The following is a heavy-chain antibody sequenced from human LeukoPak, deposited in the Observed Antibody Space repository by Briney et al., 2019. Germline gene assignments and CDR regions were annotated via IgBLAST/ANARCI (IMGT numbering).Heavy chain of an antibody. CDR2: INNSGTST. CDR3: ARSLKWNLVGFDY. Sequence: PGGSLRLSCAASGFAFSSYAINWVRQAPGKGLQGVSVINNSGTSTFYAGSVKGRFTISRDNSRNTLYLQMSSLRGEDTALYFCARSLKWNLVGFDYWGQGTLVTVSS. CDR1: GFAFSSYA. D-gene: IGHD1-1*01. J-gene: IGHJ4*02. V-gene: IGHV3-23*05.